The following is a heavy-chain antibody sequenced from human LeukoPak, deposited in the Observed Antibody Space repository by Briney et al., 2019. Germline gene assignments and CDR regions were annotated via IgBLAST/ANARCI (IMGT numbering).Heavy chain of an antibody. CDR3: ARDSEVGATDY. Sequence: SQTLSLTCTVSGGSISSGGYYWSWIRQPPGKGLEWIGYIYHSGSTNYNPSLKSRVTISVDKSKNQFSLKLSSVTAADTAVYYCARDSEVGATDYWGQGTLVTVSS. CDR1: GGSISSGGYY. CDR2: IYHSGST. D-gene: IGHD1-26*01. J-gene: IGHJ4*02. V-gene: IGHV4-30-2*01.